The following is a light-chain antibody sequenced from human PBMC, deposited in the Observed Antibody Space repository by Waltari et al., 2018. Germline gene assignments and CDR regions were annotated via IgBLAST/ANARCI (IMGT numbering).Light chain of an antibody. J-gene: IGKJ3*01. Sequence: DIQMTQSPSSLSASVGDRVTITCRESQSISSYLNWYKQKPGKAPKLLIYAASSLQSGVPSRFSGSGSGTDFTLTISSLQPEDFETYYCQQSYSTLFTFGPGTKVDIK. CDR2: AAS. CDR1: QSISSY. CDR3: QQSYSTLFT. V-gene: IGKV1-39*01.